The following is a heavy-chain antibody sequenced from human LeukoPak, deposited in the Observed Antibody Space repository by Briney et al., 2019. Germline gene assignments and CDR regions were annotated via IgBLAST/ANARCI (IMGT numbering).Heavy chain of an antibody. CDR3: ARASYGDLKYFFDY. Sequence: TSETLSLTCTVSGGSISSYYWSWIRQPPGKGLEWIGYIYYSGSTNYNPSLKSRVTISVDTSKNQFSLKLSSVTAADTAVYYCARASYGDLKYFFDYWGQGTLVTVSS. CDR2: IYYSGST. CDR1: GGSISSYY. J-gene: IGHJ4*02. V-gene: IGHV4-59*01. D-gene: IGHD4-17*01.